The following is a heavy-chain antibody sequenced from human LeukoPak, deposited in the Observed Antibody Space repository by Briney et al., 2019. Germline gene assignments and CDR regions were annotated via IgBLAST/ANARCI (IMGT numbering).Heavy chain of an antibody. D-gene: IGHD3-10*01. CDR2: IIPIFGTA. CDR3: ARDSGFGEGYYDNGMDV. V-gene: IGHV1-69*13. J-gene: IGHJ6*01. CDR1: GGTFSSYA. Sequence: ASVKVSCKASGGTFSSYAISWVRQAPGQGLEWMGGIIPIFGTANYAQKFQGRVTITADESTSTAYMELSSLRSEDTAVYYSARDSGFGEGYYDNGMDVWGKGPRSPSPQ.